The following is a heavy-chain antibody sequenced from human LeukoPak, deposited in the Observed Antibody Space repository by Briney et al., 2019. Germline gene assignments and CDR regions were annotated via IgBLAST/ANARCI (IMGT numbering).Heavy chain of an antibody. CDR3: AKDRGWELRYFDY. CDR2: ILYDGSNK. J-gene: IGHJ4*02. D-gene: IGHD1-26*01. CDR1: GFTFSNYG. V-gene: IGHV3-30*18. Sequence: PGGSLRLSCAASGFTFSNYGMHWVRQAPGKGLEWVAVILYDGSNKDYADSVKGRFTISRDNSESTLYLQMNSLRAEDTAVYYCAKDRGWELRYFDYWGQETLVTVSS.